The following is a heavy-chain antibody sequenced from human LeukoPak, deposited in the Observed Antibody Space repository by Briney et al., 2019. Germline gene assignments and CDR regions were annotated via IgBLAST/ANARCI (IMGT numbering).Heavy chain of an antibody. CDR2: IYYSGST. CDR1: GGSISRGSYY. V-gene: IGHV4-39*07. Sequence: SETLSLTCTVPGGSISRGSYYWGWIRQPPGKGLEWIGTIYYSGSTYYNPSLRSRVTISEDTAKNEFSLKLSSVTAADTAVYYWARAPVVLRFLEWLLYPFDYWGQGTLVTVSS. CDR3: ARAPVVLRFLEWLLYPFDY. D-gene: IGHD3-3*01. J-gene: IGHJ4*02.